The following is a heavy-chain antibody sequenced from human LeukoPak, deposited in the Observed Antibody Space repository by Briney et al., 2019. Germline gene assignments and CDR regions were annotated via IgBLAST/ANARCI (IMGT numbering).Heavy chain of an antibody. J-gene: IGHJ4*02. Sequence: PGGSLRLSCAASGFTFAGYAMNWVRQAPGKGLEWVSAISGGGGTTYYTDSVKGRFTISRDNSKNTLYLQMNSLRAEDTAIYFCAKFGGLLRPYWGQGTLVTVSS. D-gene: IGHD2-15*01. CDR1: GFTFAGYA. CDR2: ISGGGGTT. CDR3: AKFGGLLRPY. V-gene: IGHV3-23*01.